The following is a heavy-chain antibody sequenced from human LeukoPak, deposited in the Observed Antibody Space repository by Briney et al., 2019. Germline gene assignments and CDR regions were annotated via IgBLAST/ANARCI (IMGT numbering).Heavy chain of an antibody. Sequence: GESLKISCKGSGYSFSTYWIGWVRQMPGKGLEWMGIIYPDDSDTRYRPSFQGQVTISADKSISTAYLQWSSLKASDTAMYYCARHVGGSYYNGQDDNWGKELWSPSPQ. D-gene: IGHD3-10*01. J-gene: IGHJ4*01. V-gene: IGHV5-51*01. CDR2: IYPDDSDT. CDR3: ARHVGGSYYNGQDDN. CDR1: GYSFSTYW.